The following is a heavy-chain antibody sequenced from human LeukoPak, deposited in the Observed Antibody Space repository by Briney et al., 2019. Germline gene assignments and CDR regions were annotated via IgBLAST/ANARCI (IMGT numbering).Heavy chain of an antibody. Sequence: GGSLRLSCAASGFTLSSYAMSWVRQGPGKGLEWVSAISVSGNTYHADSVKGRFTISRDSSKNTLYLQMNRLRAGDAAVYYCAKAPVTTCSGAYCYPFDYWSQGTLVTVSS. J-gene: IGHJ4*02. D-gene: IGHD2-15*01. CDR1: GFTLSSYA. CDR3: AKAPVTTCSGAYCYPFDY. V-gene: IGHV3-23*01. CDR2: ISVSGNT.